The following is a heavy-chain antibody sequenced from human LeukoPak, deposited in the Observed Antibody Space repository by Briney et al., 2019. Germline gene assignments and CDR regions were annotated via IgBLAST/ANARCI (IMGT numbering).Heavy chain of an antibody. Sequence: SETLSLTCTVSGGSISSGDYYWSWIRQPPGKGLEWIGYIYYSGSTNYNPSLKSRVTISVDTSKNQFSLKLSSVTAADTAVYYCARAPAFWSGYSPYYYYYYGVDVWGQGTTVTVSS. J-gene: IGHJ6*02. CDR2: IYYSGST. D-gene: IGHD3-3*01. V-gene: IGHV4-61*08. CDR3: ARAPAFWSGYSPYYYYYYGVDV. CDR1: GGSISSGDYY.